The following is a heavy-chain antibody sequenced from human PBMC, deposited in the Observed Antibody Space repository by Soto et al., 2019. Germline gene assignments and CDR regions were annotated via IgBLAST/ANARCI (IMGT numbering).Heavy chain of an antibody. D-gene: IGHD1-7*01. CDR3: AKLRGTTTIYDY. Sequence: GGSLRLSCEASGFTFRNYWMSWVRQAPGKGLEWVASIKPDGSDQPYVDSVMGRFIISRDNARDSLYLQMNSLRDEDTAIYYCAKLRGTTTIYDYWGQGTLVTVSS. CDR2: IKPDGSDQ. V-gene: IGHV3-7*01. J-gene: IGHJ4*02. CDR1: GFTFRNYW.